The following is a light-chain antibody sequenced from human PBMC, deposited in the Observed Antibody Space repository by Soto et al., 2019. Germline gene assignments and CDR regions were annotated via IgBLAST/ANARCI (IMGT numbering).Light chain of an antibody. Sequence: EIVMTQSPATLSVFPGERATLSCWASQSVSSYLAWYQQKPGQAPRLLIYGASTRATGIPARFSGSGSGTGFTLTISSLRSEDSAVYSCQQRSDWPITFGQGTRLEI. CDR2: GAS. CDR1: QSVSSY. V-gene: IGKV3-15*01. J-gene: IGKJ5*01. CDR3: QQRSDWPIT.